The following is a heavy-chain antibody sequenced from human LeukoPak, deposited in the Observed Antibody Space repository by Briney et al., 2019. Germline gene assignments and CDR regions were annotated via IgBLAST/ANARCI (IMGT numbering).Heavy chain of an antibody. CDR2: ISYDGSNK. J-gene: IGHJ4*02. Sequence: PGGSLRLSCAAFGFTFSSYGMHWVRQAPGKGLEWVAVISYDGSNKYYADSVKGRFTISRDNSKNTLYLQMNSLRAEDTAVYYCAKDRVFDYWGQGTLVTVSS. CDR1: GFTFSSYG. V-gene: IGHV3-30*18. CDR3: AKDRVFDY.